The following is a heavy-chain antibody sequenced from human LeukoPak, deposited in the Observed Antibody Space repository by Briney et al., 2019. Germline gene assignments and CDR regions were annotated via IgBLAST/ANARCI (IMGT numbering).Heavy chain of an antibody. CDR1: GFTVSSNH. CDR3: ARESGPFDY. CDR2: IYSGGST. Sequence: GGSLRLSCAASGFTVSSNHMTWVRQAPGEGLEWVSVIYSGGSTYYAASVKGRFTISRDNSKNTLYLQMNSLRAEDTAVYYCARESGPFDYWGQGTLVTVSS. V-gene: IGHV3-53*01. J-gene: IGHJ4*02.